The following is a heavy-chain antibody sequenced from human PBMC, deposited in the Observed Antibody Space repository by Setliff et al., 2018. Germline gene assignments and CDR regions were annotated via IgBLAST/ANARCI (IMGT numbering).Heavy chain of an antibody. V-gene: IGHV1-18*01. CDR1: GYTFTSYG. CDR3: ARSPEGAARLRYFDL. Sequence: GASVKVSCKASGYTFTSYGISWVRQAPGQGLEWMGWISAYNGNTNYAQRLQGRVTMTTDTSTSTAYMELSSLRSEDTAVYYCARSPEGAARLRYFDLWGRGTLVTVSS. D-gene: IGHD6-6*01. J-gene: IGHJ2*01. CDR2: ISAYNGNT.